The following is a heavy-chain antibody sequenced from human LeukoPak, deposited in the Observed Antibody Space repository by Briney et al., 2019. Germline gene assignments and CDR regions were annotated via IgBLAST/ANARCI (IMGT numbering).Heavy chain of an antibody. D-gene: IGHD3-10*01. Sequence: GGSLRLSCAASGFTFSSYSMNWVRQAPGKGLEWVSSISSSSSYIYYADSVKGRFTISRDNSKNTLYLQMNSLRAEDTAVYYCARDTMVRGVITTFDYWGQGTLVTVSS. CDR1: GFTFSSYS. CDR2: ISSSSSYI. V-gene: IGHV3-21*01. J-gene: IGHJ4*02. CDR3: ARDTMVRGVITTFDY.